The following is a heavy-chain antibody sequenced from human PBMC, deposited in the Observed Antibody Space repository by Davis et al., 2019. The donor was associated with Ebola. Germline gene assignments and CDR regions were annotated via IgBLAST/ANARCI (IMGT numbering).Heavy chain of an antibody. J-gene: IGHJ6*02. Sequence: PGGSLRLSCAVYGGSFSGYYWSWIRQPPGKGLEWIGEINHSGSTNYNPSLKSRVTISVDTSKNQFSLKLSSVTAADTAVYYCARARWLAPWYYYYGMDVWGQGTTITVSS. CDR1: GGSFSGYY. V-gene: IGHV4-34*01. D-gene: IGHD6-19*01. CDR3: ARARWLAPWYYYYGMDV. CDR2: INHSGST.